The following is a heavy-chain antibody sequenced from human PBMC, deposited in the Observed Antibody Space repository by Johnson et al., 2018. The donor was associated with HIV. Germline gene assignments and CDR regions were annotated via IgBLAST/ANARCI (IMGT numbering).Heavy chain of an antibody. D-gene: IGHD1-1*01. CDR1: GFTFSSYA. CDR3: AREELEPDVFDI. Sequence: QVQLVESGGGVVQPGRSLRLSCAASGFTFSSYAMNWVRQAPGKGLEWVAVISYDGRNKDYADSVKGRCTISRDNSKNTLYLQMNSLRAEDTAVYYCAREELEPDVFDIWGQGTMVTVSS. J-gene: IGHJ3*02. CDR2: ISYDGRNK. V-gene: IGHV3-30*04.